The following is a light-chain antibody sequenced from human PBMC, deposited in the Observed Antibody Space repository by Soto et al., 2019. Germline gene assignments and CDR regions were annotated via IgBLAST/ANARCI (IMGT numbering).Light chain of an antibody. CDR2: MTS. V-gene: IGKV2-28*01. J-gene: IGKJ4*01. Sequence: DIVMTQTPLSLTVTPGEPASISFSCSDSLLXSDDGSTYLDWFLQKPGQSPQLLIYMTSKRAPGVPDRFSGSGSGTDFTLKISRVEADDAGIYYCMQTLHTPQLTFGGGTKVDIK. CDR1: DSLLXSDDGSTY. CDR3: MQTLHTPQLT.